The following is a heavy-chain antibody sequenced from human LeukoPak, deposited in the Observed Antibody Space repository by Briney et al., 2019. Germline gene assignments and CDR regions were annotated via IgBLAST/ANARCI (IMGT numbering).Heavy chain of an antibody. CDR2: IYNDGST. CDR3: ARSGGVITVAPFDC. D-gene: IGHD4-23*01. CDR1: GFSVSSKY. J-gene: IGHJ4*02. Sequence: GGSLRLSCAISGFSVSSKYMSWVRQPPGKGPEWVSVIYNDGSTYYADSVKGRFTISRDNSKSTLLLQMNSLRAEDTAVYYCARSGGVITVAPFDCWGQGSLVTVS. V-gene: IGHV3-53*01.